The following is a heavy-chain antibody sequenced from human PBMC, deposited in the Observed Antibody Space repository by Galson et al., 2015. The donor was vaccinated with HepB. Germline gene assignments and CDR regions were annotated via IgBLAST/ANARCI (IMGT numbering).Heavy chain of an antibody. CDR1: GFTFSDYP. J-gene: IGHJ4*02. V-gene: IGHV3-30-3*01. CDR3: ARDEGNYFDY. CDR2: ISYDGSNK. Sequence: SLRLSCAASGFTFSDYPMHWVRQAPGKGLEWVAVISYDGSNKYYADSVKGRFTISRDNSKNTLYLQMNSLRDEDTAVYYCARDEGNYFDYWGQGTLVTVSS.